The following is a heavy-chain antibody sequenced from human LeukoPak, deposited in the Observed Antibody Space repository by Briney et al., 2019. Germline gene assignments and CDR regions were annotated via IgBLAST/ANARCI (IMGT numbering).Heavy chain of an antibody. CDR1: GGSFSGYY. V-gene: IGHV4-34*12. Sequence: SETLSLTCAVYGGSFSGYYWSWIRQPPGKGLEWIAEIVHSGNTKYNLSLKSRVTISVDTSKNQFSLNLTSVTAADTAVYYCARFGSSTWYKGAFDIWGQGTMVTVAS. D-gene: IGHD1-1*01. CDR2: IVHSGNT. CDR3: ARFGSSTWYKGAFDI. J-gene: IGHJ3*02.